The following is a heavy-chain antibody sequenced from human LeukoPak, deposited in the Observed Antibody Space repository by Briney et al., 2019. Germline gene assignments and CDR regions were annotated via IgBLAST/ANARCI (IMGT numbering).Heavy chain of an antibody. J-gene: IGHJ5*02. CDR2: IYTSGST. CDR3: ASQPYYDFWSGYWHWFDP. D-gene: IGHD3-3*01. V-gene: IGHV4-4*07. CDR1: GGSISSYY. Sequence: SETLSLTCTVSGGSISSYYRSWIRQPAGKGLEWIGRIYTSGSTNYNPSLKSRVTMSVDTSKNQFSLKLSSVTAADTAVYYCASQPYYDFWSGYWHWFDPWGQGTLVTVSS.